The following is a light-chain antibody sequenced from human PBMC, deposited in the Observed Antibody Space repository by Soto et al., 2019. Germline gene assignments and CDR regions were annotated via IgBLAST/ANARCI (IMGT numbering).Light chain of an antibody. CDR2: EVS. J-gene: IGLJ2*01. CDR3: SSYTSSNTLV. CDR1: SSDVGAYNY. V-gene: IGLV2-14*01. Sequence: QSALTQPASVSGSPGQSITISCTGTSSDVGAYNYVSWYQQHPGKAPKLMIFEVSDRPSGVSNRFSGSKSGNTASLTISGLQAEDEAVYYCSSYTSSNTLVFGGGTKLTVL.